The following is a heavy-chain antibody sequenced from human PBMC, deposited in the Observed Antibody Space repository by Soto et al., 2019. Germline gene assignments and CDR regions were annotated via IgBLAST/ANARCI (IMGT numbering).Heavy chain of an antibody. D-gene: IGHD2-8*01. CDR2: ISDGGGST. V-gene: IGHV3-23*01. Sequence: DVQLLESGGGLVQPGGSLRLSCATSGFPFSTYAMTWVRQAPGKGLEWVSGISDGGGSTYYADSVKGRFTISRDISKNTLYLHMNSLRAEDTAVYYCARVFCSNGVCYMGHFDYWGQGTLVTVSS. J-gene: IGHJ4*02. CDR1: GFPFSTYA. CDR3: ARVFCSNGVCYMGHFDY.